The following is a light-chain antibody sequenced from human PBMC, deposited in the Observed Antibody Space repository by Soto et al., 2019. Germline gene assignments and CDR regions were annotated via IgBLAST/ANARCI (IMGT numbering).Light chain of an antibody. J-gene: IGLJ1*01. CDR2: EGS. V-gene: IGLV2-23*01. Sequence: SALNQLASVSRSPRQALTISCTRTSSDVGSSNFVSWYQQHPGKAPKLIIYEGSRRPSGVSGRFSGSKSGNAASLTISGLQAEDEADYYCCSFPGTSTLYVFGSGTKVTVL. CDR1: SSDVGSSNF. CDR3: CSFPGTSTLYV.